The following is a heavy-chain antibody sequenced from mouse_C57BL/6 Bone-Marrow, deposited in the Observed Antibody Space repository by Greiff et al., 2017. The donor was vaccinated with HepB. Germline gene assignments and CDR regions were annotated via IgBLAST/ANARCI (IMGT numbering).Heavy chain of an antibody. D-gene: IGHD1-1*01. Sequence: QVQLQQPGAELVKPGASVKMSCKASGYTFTSYWITWVKQRPGQGLEWIGDIYPGSGSTNYNEKFKSKATLTVDTSSSAAYMQLSSLTSEDSAVYYCARNGDYYGSSPFDYWGQGTTLTVSS. CDR3: ARNGDYYGSSPFDY. J-gene: IGHJ2*01. CDR2: IYPGSGST. CDR1: GYTFTSYW. V-gene: IGHV1-55*01.